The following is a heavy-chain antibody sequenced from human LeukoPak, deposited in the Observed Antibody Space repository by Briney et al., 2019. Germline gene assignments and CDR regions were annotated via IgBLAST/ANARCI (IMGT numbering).Heavy chain of an antibody. CDR3: ARGLVRGYYGSGSYYKMYYFDY. D-gene: IGHD3-10*01. Sequence: SETLSLTCAVYGGSFSGYYWSWIRQPPGRGLEWIGEIKHSGSTNYNPSLKSRVTISVDTSKNQFSLKLSSVTAADTAVYYCARGLVRGYYGSGSYYKMYYFDYWGQGTLVTVSS. CDR1: GGSFSGYY. V-gene: IGHV4-34*01. CDR2: IKHSGST. J-gene: IGHJ4*02.